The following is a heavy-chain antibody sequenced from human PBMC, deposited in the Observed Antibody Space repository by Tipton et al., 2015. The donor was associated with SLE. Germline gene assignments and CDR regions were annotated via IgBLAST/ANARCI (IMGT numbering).Heavy chain of an antibody. Sequence: SLRLSCAASGFTFSSYSMNWVRQAPGKGLEWVSSISSSSSYIYYADSVKGRFTISRDNAKNSLYLQMNSLRAEDTAVYYCARESIAAAGSKDYWGQGTLVTVSS. CDR1: GFTFSSYS. CDR3: ARESIAAAGSKDY. D-gene: IGHD6-13*01. CDR2: ISSSSSYI. J-gene: IGHJ4*02. V-gene: IGHV3-21*01.